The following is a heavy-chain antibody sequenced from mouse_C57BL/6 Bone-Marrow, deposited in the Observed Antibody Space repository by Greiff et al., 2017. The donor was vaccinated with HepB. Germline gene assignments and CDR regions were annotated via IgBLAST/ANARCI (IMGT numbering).Heavy chain of an antibody. V-gene: IGHV5-12*01. J-gene: IGHJ3*01. D-gene: IGHD1-1*01. CDR1: GFTFSDYY. CDR2: ISNGGGST. Sequence: EVHLVESGGGLVQPGGSLKLSCAASGFTFSDYYMYWVRQTPEKRLEWVAYISNGGGSTYYPDTVKGRFTISRDNAKNTLYLQMSRLKSEDTAMYYCARHTGSSLAWFAYWGQGTLVTVSA. CDR3: ARHTGSSLAWFAY.